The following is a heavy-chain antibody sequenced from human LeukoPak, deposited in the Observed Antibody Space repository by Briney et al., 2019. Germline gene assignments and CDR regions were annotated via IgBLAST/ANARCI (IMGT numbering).Heavy chain of an antibody. J-gene: IGHJ3*02. CDR3: ARQVAVADGKTGAFDI. V-gene: IGHV4-34*01. CDR1: GGSFSGYY. CDR2: INHSGST. Sequence: SETLSLTCAVYGGSFSGYYWSWIRQPPGKGLEWIGEINHSGSTNYNPSLKSRVTISVDTSKNQFSLKLSSVTAADTAVYYCARQVAVADGKTGAFDIWGQGTMVTVSS. D-gene: IGHD6-19*01.